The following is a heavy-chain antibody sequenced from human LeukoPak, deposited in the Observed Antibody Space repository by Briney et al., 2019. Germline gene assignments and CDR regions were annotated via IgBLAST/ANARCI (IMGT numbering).Heavy chain of an antibody. CDR3: ARGLAARLNAFDI. D-gene: IGHD6-6*01. CDR2: INRDGSST. Sequence: GGSLRLSCAASGIIFSNYWMHWVRQAPGKGLVWVSRINRDGSSTSYADSVKGRFTISRDNAKNSLYLQMNSLRAEDTAVYYCARGLAARLNAFDIWGQGTMVTVSS. V-gene: IGHV3-74*01. J-gene: IGHJ3*02. CDR1: GIIFSNYW.